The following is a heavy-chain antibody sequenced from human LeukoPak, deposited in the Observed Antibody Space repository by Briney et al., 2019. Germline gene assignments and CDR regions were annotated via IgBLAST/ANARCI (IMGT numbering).Heavy chain of an antibody. CDR2: ISGSGGST. Sequence: GGSLRLSCAASGFTFDDYAMSWVRQAPGKGLEWVSAISGSGGSTYYADSVKGRFTISRDNSKNTLYLQMNSLRAEDTAVYYCAKGYYDYVWGSYYFDYWGQGILVTVSS. J-gene: IGHJ4*02. D-gene: IGHD3-16*01. CDR3: AKGYYDYVWGSYYFDY. V-gene: IGHV3-23*01. CDR1: GFTFDDYA.